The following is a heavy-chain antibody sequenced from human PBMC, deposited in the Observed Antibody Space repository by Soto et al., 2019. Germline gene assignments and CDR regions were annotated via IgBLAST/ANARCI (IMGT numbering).Heavy chain of an antibody. CDR1: GGTFSSYA. V-gene: IGHV1-69*01. CDR3: ARSQGSSTSLEIYYYYYYGMDV. J-gene: IGHJ6*02. CDR2: IIPITGTA. D-gene: IGHD2-2*01. Sequence: QVQLVQSGAEVKKPGSSVKVSCKACGGTFSSYAISWVRQAPGQGREWMGGIIPITGTANYAQKFQGRVTITEDESTSTAYMELSSLRSEDTAVYYCARSQGSSTSLEIYYYYYYGMDVWGQGTTVTVSS.